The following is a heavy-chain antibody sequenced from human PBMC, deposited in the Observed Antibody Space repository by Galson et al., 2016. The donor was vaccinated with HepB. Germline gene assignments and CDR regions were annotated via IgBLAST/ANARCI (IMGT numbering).Heavy chain of an antibody. CDR1: GFTFNNAR. Sequence: SLRLSCAASGFTFNNARMSWVRQAPGQGLEWVGRIRRTTDGGTPYYAAPVRGRFTISRDDSKNTMYLLMNSLRTDDTAVYYCTTVPTVNYYQYYDKDVWGQGTTVTVSS. CDR3: TTVPTVNYYQYYDKDV. CDR2: IRRTTDGGTP. J-gene: IGHJ6*02. V-gene: IGHV3-15*01. D-gene: IGHD4-17*01.